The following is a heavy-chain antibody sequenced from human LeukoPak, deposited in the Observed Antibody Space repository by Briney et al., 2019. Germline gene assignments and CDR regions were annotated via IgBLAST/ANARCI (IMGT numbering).Heavy chain of an antibody. V-gene: IGHV4-31*03. CDR2: NYYSGST. J-gene: IGHJ4*02. Sequence: SETLSLTCTVSGGSISSGGYYWSWIPQHPGKGLEWISYNYYSGSTYYNPSLRSRVTISVDTSKNKFSLKLSSVTAADTAVYYCARSIAVAGSSPYFFDYWGQGTLVTVSS. D-gene: IGHD6-19*01. CDR3: ARSIAVAGSSPYFFDY. CDR1: GGSISSGGYY.